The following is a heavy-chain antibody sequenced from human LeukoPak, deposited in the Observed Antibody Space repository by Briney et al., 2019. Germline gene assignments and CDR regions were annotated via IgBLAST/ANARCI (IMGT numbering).Heavy chain of an antibody. CDR1: GYTFTSYT. CDR3: ARFERWTGTVYLDY. CDR2: INTGNGNT. J-gene: IGHJ4*02. V-gene: IGHV1-3*04. Sequence: ASVKVSCKASGYTFTSYTIHWVRQAPGQRLEWMGWINTGNGNTEYSQKFQGRVTVTTDTSTSTAYMELRSLRSDDTAVYYCARFERWTGTVYLDYWGQGTLVTVSS. D-gene: IGHD3/OR15-3a*01.